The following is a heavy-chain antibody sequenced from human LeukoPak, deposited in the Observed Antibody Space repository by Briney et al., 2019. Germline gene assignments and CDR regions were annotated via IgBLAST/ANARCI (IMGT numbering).Heavy chain of an antibody. J-gene: IGHJ5*02. V-gene: IGHV4-30-4*01. CDR2: IYYSGST. D-gene: IGHD3-16*01. CDR1: GGSISSGDYY. Sequence: SETLSLICTVSGGSISSGDYYWSWIRQPPGKGLEWIGYIYYSGSTYYNPSLKSRVTISLDTSKHQFSLRLSSVTAADTAVYYCARRTPLGGFDPWGQGTLVTVSS. CDR3: ARRTPLGGFDP.